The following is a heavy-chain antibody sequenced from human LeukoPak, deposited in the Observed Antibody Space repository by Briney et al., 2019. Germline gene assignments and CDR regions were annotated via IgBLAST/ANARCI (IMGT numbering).Heavy chain of an antibody. CDR3: ASDTGSGTSYSCGMDV. CDR1: GFTFSDYY. D-gene: IGHD3-10*01. Sequence: GGSLRLSCAASGFTFSDYYMTWIRQAPGQGLGRVSYISNSGSTIYYADSVQGRFTISRDNAKNSLYLQMNSLRAEDAAVDYCASDTGSGTSYSCGMDVWGQGTTVTVS. CDR2: ISNSGSTI. V-gene: IGHV3-11*04. J-gene: IGHJ6*02.